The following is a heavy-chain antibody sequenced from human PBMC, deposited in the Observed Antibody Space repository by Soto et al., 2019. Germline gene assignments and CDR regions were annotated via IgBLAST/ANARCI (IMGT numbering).Heavy chain of an antibody. CDR3: ARGATSWSLDFGS. V-gene: IGHV4-59*01. Sequence: SETLSLTCTVSAGSIISYYWSWIRQPPGKGLEWIGYIYYSGRTNYNPSLKTRVTISVDTSKNQFSLKLSSVTAADTAVYYCARGATSWSLDFGSWGQGTLVTVSS. CDR1: AGSIISYY. D-gene: IGHD2-2*01. CDR2: IYYSGRT. J-gene: IGHJ4*02.